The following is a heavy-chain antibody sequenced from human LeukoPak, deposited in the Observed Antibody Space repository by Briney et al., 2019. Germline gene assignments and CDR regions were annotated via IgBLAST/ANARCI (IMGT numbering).Heavy chain of an antibody. V-gene: IGHV3-7*04. J-gene: IGHJ4*02. D-gene: IGHD2-21*01. CDR1: GFNFSDSR. CDR3: VRGDWYFES. CDR2: VNRDGTEK. Sequence: GGSLRLSCVTSGFNFSDSRMTWVRQAPGKGLQWVANVNRDGTEKHFLDSVEGRFTISRDNAKKSLYLQMSSLRPQDTAVYFCVRGDWYFESWGQGTLVAVSS.